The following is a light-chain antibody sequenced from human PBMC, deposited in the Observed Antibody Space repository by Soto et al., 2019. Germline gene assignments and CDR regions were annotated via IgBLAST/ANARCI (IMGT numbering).Light chain of an antibody. CDR2: QAS. J-gene: IGKJ1*01. CDR1: QSISTW. V-gene: IGKV1-5*03. Sequence: DIQMTQSPSTLSASVGDRVTITCRASQSISTWLAWYQQKPGKAPKFLLYQASSLESGVPSRFSGSGSGTEFTLTISSLQPDDSATYYCQQYDSYSWTFGQGTKVEI. CDR3: QQYDSYSWT.